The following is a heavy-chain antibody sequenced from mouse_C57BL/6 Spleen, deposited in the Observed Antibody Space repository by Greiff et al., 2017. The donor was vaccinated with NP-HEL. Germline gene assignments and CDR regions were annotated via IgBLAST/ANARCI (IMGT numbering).Heavy chain of an antibody. CDR2: IDPSDSDT. J-gene: IGHJ4*01. Sequence: VQLQQPGAELVRPGSSVKLSCKASGYTFTSYWMHWVKQRPIQGLEWIGNIDPSDSDTHYNQKFKDKATLTVDNSSSTAYMQLSSLTSDDSAVDYCARSTYYYGSSDYAMDYWGQGTSVTVSS. V-gene: IGHV1-52*01. D-gene: IGHD1-1*01. CDR1: GYTFTSYW. CDR3: ARSTYYYGSSDYAMDY.